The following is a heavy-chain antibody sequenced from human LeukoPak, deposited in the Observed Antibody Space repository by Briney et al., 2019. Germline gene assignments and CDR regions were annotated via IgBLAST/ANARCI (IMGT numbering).Heavy chain of an antibody. CDR1: GFTFSSYS. V-gene: IGHV3-21*01. CDR2: ISSSSSYI. CDR3: ARDCSGGSCSPAYYYYGMDV. D-gene: IGHD2-15*01. Sequence: GGSLRLSCAASGFTFSSYSMNWVRQAPGKGLEWVSSISSSSSYIYYADSVKGRFTISRDNAKNSLYLQMSSLRAEDTAVYYCARDCSGGSCSPAYYYYGMDVWGQGTTVTVSS. J-gene: IGHJ6*02.